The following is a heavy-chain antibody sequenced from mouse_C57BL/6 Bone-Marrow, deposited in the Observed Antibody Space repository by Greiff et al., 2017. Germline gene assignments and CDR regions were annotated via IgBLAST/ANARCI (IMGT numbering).Heavy chain of an antibody. CDR3: ARGLRDWYFDV. V-gene: IGHV5-6*01. CDR1: GFTFSSYG. J-gene: IGHJ1*03. CDR2: ISSGGSYT. Sequence: EVQRVESGGDLVKPGGSLKLSCAASGFTFSSYGMSWVRQTPDKRLEWVATISSGGSYTYYPDSVKGRFTISRDNAKNTLYLQMSSLKSEDTAMDYCARGLRDWYFDVWGTGTTVTVSS. D-gene: IGHD1-1*01.